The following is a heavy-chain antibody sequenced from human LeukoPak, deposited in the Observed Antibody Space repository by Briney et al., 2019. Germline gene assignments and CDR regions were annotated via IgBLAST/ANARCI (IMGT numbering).Heavy chain of an antibody. CDR3: ARDTVITLGSFDY. D-gene: IGHD3-16*01. Sequence: GGSLRLSCGASGFSFGSHSMNWVRQASGKGLEWLSYISLSSSAIYYADSVKGRFTISRDNAKNSLYLQMDSLRVEDTAVYYCARDTVITLGSFDYWGQGTLVSVSS. CDR1: GFSFGSHS. CDR2: ISLSSSAI. J-gene: IGHJ4*02. V-gene: IGHV3-48*01.